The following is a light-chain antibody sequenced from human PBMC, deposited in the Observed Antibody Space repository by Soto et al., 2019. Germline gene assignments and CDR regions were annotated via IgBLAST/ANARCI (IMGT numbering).Light chain of an antibody. Sequence: SALTQPRSVSGSPGQSVTISCTGTSSDVGGYNYVSWYQQHPGKAPKLMIYDVSKRPSGVPDRFSGSKSGNTASLTISGLQAEDEADYYCCSYAGSYSRYVFGTGTKVTVL. V-gene: IGLV2-11*01. CDR1: SSDVGGYNY. J-gene: IGLJ1*01. CDR3: CSYAGSYSRYV. CDR2: DVS.